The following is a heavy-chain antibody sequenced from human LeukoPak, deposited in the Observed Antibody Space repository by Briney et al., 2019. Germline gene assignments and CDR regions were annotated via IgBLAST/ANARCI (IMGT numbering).Heavy chain of an antibody. CDR1: GYTFTSYY. CDR3: ARDWDDIVVVPAYYFDY. J-gene: IGHJ4*02. D-gene: IGHD2-2*01. V-gene: IGHV1-46*01. CDR2: INPSGGST. Sequence: ASVKVSCKASGYTFTSYYMHWVRQAPGQGLEWMGIINPSGGSTSYAQKFQGRVTMTRDTSTSTVYMELSGLRSEDTAVYYCARDWDDIVVVPAYYFDYWGQGTLVTVSS.